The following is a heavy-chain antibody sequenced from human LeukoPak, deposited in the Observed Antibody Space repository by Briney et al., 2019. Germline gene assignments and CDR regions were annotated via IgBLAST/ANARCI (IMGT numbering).Heavy chain of an antibody. CDR1: GGSISSGGYS. CDR3: ARGGYSSSWYHFDY. J-gene: IGHJ4*02. Sequence: SETLSLTCAVSGGSISSGGYSWSWIRQPPGKGLEWIGYIYHSGSTYYNPSLKSRVTISRDSSKNTLFLQMNSLRAEDTAVYYCARGGYSSSWYHFDYWGQGTLVTVSS. D-gene: IGHD6-13*01. CDR2: IYHSGST. V-gene: IGHV4-30-2*01.